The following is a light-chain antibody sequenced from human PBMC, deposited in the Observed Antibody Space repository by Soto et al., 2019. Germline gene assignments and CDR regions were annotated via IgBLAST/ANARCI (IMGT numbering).Light chain of an antibody. V-gene: IGLV1-40*01. CDR2: GNT. Sequence: QSVLTQPPSVSGAPGQRVTISCTGSSSNIGAGYDVHWYQQLPGTVPKVLIYGNTNRPSGVPDRFSGSKSGTSASLAITGLQAEDEADYYRQSYDSSLSGYVVFGGGTKLTVL. J-gene: IGLJ2*01. CDR3: QSYDSSLSGYVV. CDR1: SSNIGAGYD.